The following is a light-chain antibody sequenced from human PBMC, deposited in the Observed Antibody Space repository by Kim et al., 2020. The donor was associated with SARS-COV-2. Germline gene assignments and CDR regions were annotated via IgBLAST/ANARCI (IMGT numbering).Light chain of an antibody. J-gene: IGLJ2*01. CDR3: ATWDDRLSAVV. CDR1: SCNIGSNY. Sequence: QSVLTQPPSASGTSGQRVTISCSGSSCNIGSNYVYWYQQFPGAAPKLLMYTDTQRPSGVPDRFSGSKSGASASLAISGLRSEDEADYYCATWDDRLSAVVFGGGTKVTVL. CDR2: TDT. V-gene: IGLV1-47*01.